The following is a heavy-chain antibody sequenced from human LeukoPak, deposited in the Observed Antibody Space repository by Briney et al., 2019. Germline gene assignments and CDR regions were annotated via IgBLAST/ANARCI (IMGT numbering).Heavy chain of an antibody. CDR1: GGSISSGLYS. Sequence: SETLSLTCDVSGGSISSGLYSWSWVRQPPGKGLEWIGEIYHSGSTNYNPSLKSRVTISVDRSKNQFSLKLSSVTAADTAVYYCARVDCSSTSCYDYYYYGMDVWGQGTTVTVSS. D-gene: IGHD2-2*01. CDR2: IYHSGST. CDR3: ARVDCSSTSCYDYYYYGMDV. J-gene: IGHJ6*02. V-gene: IGHV4-30-2*01.